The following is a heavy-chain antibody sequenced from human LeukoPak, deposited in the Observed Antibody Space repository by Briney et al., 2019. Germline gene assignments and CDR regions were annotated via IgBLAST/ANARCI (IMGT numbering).Heavy chain of an antibody. D-gene: IGHD3-16*01. V-gene: IGHV5-51*01. CDR3: ASLMGDSRFY. CDR2: IYPGDSDT. J-gene: IGHJ4*02. Sequence: GESLKISCKGSGYSFTKCWIGWVRQMPGKGLEWMGVIYPGDSDTRYSPSFQGQVTISVDKSISTAYLQWSSLQASDTAIYYCASLMGDSRFYWGQGTHVTVSS. CDR1: GYSFTKCW.